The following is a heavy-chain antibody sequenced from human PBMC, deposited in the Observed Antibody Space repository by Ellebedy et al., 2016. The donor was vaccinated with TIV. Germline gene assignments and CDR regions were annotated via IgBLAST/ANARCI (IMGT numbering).Heavy chain of an antibody. CDR3: ARETSSRAGAVDY. Sequence: PGGSLRLSCAASGFTFSDSYMSWIRQAPGKGLEWVAYISSSGRSIYYADSVKGRFTISRDNAKNSLYLQMSSLRVGDTALYYCARETSSRAGAVDYWGQGTRVTVSS. CDR2: ISSSGRSI. CDR1: GFTFSDSY. D-gene: IGHD1-1*01. J-gene: IGHJ4*02. V-gene: IGHV3-11*04.